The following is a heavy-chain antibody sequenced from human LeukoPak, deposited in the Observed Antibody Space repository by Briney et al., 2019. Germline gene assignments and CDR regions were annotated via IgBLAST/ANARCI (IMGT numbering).Heavy chain of an antibody. Sequence: QTGGSLRLSCAASGLTFSSYWMSWVRQAPGKGLEWVANIKQDGSEKYYVDSVKGRFTISRDNAKNSLYLQMNSLTGEDTAVYYCARDGRGTLDYWGQGTLVTVSS. CDR2: IKQDGSEK. D-gene: IGHD1-26*01. CDR3: ARDGRGTLDY. J-gene: IGHJ4*02. V-gene: IGHV3-7*01. CDR1: GLTFSSYW.